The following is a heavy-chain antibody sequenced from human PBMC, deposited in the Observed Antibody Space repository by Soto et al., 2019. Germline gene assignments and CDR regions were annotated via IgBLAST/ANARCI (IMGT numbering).Heavy chain of an antibody. CDR1: GGTFSSYA. CDR2: IIPIFGTA. D-gene: IGHD3-10*01. CDR3: ARANHYYGSGSYYTMAHPRYYYYYGMDV. V-gene: IGHV1-69*13. J-gene: IGHJ6*02. Sequence: ASVKVSCKASGGTFSSYAISWVRQAPGQGLEWMGGIIPIFGTANYAQKFQGRVTITADESTSTAYMEVSSLRSEDTAVYYGARANHYYGSGSYYTMAHPRYYYYYGMDVWGQGTTVTVSS.